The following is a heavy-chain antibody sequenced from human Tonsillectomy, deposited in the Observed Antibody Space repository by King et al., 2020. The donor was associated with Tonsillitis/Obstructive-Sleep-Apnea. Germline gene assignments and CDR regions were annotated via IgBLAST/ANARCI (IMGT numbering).Heavy chain of an antibody. J-gene: IGHJ4*02. CDR3: ARGADYVWGSYRDLDY. V-gene: IGHV3-48*03. D-gene: IGHD3-16*02. CDR1: GFTFSSYE. CDR2: ISSSGSTI. Sequence: QLVQSGGGLVQPGGSLRLSCAASGFTFSSYEMNWVRQAPGKGLEWVSYISSSGSTIYYADSVKGRCTISRDNAKNSLYLHMNSLRAEDTAVYYCARGADYVWGSYRDLDYWGQGTLVTVSS.